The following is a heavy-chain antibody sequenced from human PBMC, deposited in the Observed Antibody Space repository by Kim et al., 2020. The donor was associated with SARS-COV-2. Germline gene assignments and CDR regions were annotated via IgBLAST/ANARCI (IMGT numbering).Heavy chain of an antibody. J-gene: IGHJ4*02. V-gene: IGHV3-9*01. CDR3: AKDMSIAAAGLEYYFEY. Sequence: GGSLRLSCAASGFTFDDYAMHWVRQAPGKGLEWVSGISWNSGSIGYADSVKGRFTISRDNAKNSLYLQMNSLRAEDTALYYCAKDMSIAAAGLEYYFEYWGQGTLVTVSS. D-gene: IGHD6-13*01. CDR1: GFTFDDYA. CDR2: ISWNSGSI.